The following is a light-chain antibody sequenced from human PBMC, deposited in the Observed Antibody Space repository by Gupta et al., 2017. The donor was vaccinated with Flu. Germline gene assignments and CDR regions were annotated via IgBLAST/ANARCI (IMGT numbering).Light chain of an antibody. CDR3: SSYTSSSKV. CDR2: DVS. J-gene: IGLJ3*02. CDR1: SSDVGGYNY. V-gene: IGLV2-14*01. Sequence: QSSLTQHASVSGSPGQSLTITCTGTSSDVGGYNYVSWYQQHPGKAPKLMIYDVSNRPSGVSNRFSGSKSGNTASLTISGLQAEDEADYYCSSYTSSSKVFGGGTKLTVL.